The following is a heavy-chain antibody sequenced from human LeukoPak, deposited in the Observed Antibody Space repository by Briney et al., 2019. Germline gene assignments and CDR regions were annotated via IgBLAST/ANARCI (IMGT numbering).Heavy chain of an antibody. Sequence: GGSLRLSCAASGFIFSNYALHWVRQAPGKGLEWVAVISFDASNKYYADSVKGRFTISRDNSKNTLYLQMNSLRTEDTALYYCARDERPIWGQGTLVTVSS. J-gene: IGHJ4*02. CDR1: GFIFSNYA. CDR3: ARDERPI. CDR2: ISFDASNK. D-gene: IGHD6-25*01. V-gene: IGHV3-30-3*01.